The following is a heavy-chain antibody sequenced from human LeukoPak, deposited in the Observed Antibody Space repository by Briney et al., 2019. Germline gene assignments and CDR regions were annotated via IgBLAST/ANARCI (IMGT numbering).Heavy chain of an antibody. Sequence: SQTLSLTCTVSGGSISSGGYYWSWIRQHPGKGLEWIGYIYYSGSTNYNPSLKSRVTISVDTSKNQFSLKLSSVTAADTAVYYCARDHHGRAFDIWGQGTMVTVSS. CDR2: IYYSGST. CDR1: GGSISSGGYY. V-gene: IGHV4-31*03. CDR3: ARDHHGRAFDI. J-gene: IGHJ3*02.